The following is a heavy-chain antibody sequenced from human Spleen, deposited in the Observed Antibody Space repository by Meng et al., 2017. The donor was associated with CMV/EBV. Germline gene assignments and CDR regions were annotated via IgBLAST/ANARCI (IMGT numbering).Heavy chain of an antibody. CDR2: LYRDGTT. J-gene: IGHJ4*02. CDR1: GFSVSNSY. Sequence: GESLKISCVVSGFSVSNSYMNWVRQAPGKGLEWVSDLYRDGTTYYADSVKGRFTISRDNAKNSLYLQMNSLRAEDTAVYYCAGSIDYWGQGTLVTVSS. V-gene: IGHV3-53*01. CDR3: AGSIDY.